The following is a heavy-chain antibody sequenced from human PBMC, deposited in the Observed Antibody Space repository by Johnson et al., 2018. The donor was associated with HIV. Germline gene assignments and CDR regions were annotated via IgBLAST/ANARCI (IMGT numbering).Heavy chain of an antibody. Sequence: QVQLVESGGGVVQPGRSLRLSCVASGFTFSSYGMNWVRQAPGKGLEWVAVISYDGSDKYYADSVKGRFTISRDNSKNILYLQMNTLRAEDTAVYYCARDPAAAALRAFDIWGQGTMVTVSS. CDR2: ISYDGSDK. CDR1: GFTFSSYG. D-gene: IGHD6-13*01. V-gene: IGHV3-30*03. CDR3: ARDPAAAALRAFDI. J-gene: IGHJ3*02.